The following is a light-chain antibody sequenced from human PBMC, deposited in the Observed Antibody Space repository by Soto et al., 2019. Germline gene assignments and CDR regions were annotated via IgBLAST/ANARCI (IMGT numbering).Light chain of an antibody. V-gene: IGKV1-5*01. CDR2: GAS. CDR1: QSISNW. Sequence: IQMTQSPSTLSASLGERVTITCRASQSISNWLAWYQQKAGKAPKLLIYGASTLQGGVPSRFSGSGSGTDLTLTVSSLQPEDLATYYCQQSYDALRTFGQGTKVDI. J-gene: IGKJ1*01. CDR3: QQSYDALRT.